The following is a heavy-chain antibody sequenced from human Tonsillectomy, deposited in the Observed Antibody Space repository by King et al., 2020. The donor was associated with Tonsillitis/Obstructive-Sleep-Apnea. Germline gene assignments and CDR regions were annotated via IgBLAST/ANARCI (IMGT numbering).Heavy chain of an antibody. CDR3: ARLQREDADRGFDY. D-gene: IGHD1-26*01. CDR2: IYPDDSDT. J-gene: IGHJ4*02. Sequence: VQLVQSGAEVKKPGESLRISCRGSGYSFINYWIGWVRQMPGKGLEWMGIIYPDDSDTRYSPSFQGQVTISADKSLRIAYLQWSSLKASDTAMYYCARLQREDADRGFDYWGQETLVTVSS. CDR1: GYSFINYW. V-gene: IGHV5-51*01.